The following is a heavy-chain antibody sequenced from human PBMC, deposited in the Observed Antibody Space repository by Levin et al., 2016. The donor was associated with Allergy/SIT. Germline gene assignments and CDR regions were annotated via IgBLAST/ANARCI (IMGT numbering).Heavy chain of an antibody. CDR1: GYTFTSYD. Sequence: SVKVSCKASGYTFTSYDINWVRQAPGQGLEWMGGIIPIFGTANYAQKFQGRVTITADESTSTAYMELSSLRSEDTAVYYCARDPGGAAASYWGQGTLVTVSS. V-gene: IGHV1-69*13. CDR3: ARDPGGAAASY. CDR2: IIPIFGTA. J-gene: IGHJ4*02. D-gene: IGHD6-13*01.